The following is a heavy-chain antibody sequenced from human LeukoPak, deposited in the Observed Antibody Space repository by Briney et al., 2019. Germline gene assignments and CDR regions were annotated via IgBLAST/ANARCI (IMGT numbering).Heavy chain of an antibody. CDR1: GGSISSYY. Sequence: SETLSLTCTVSGGSISSYYWSWIRQPPGKGLEWIGEINHAGSTNYNPSLKSRVNISGDTSKNQLSLKLSSVTAADTAVYYCARGAAGAGDYWGQGTLVTVSS. J-gene: IGHJ4*02. CDR2: INHAGST. V-gene: IGHV4-34*01. D-gene: IGHD6-13*01. CDR3: ARGAAGAGDY.